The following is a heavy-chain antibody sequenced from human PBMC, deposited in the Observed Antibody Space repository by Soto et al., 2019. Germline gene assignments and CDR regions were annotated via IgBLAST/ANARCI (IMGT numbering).Heavy chain of an antibody. CDR3: ARDYYGSGSYFFDY. CDR1: GFTFSSYA. D-gene: IGHD3-10*01. CDR2: ISGSGGST. J-gene: IGHJ4*02. Sequence: GGSLRLSCAASGFTFSSYAMSWVRQAPGKGLEWVSAISGSGGSTYYADSVKGRFTISRENAKNSLYLQMNSLRAEDTAVYYCARDYYGSGSYFFDYWGQGTLVTVSS. V-gene: IGHV3-23*01.